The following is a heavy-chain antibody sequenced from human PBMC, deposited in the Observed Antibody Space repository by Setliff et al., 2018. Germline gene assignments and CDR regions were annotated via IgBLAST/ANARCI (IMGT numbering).Heavy chain of an antibody. V-gene: IGHV3-11*01. J-gene: IGHJ4*02. D-gene: IGHD4-17*01. Sequence: SLKISCAASGFTFSDYYMSWIRQAPGRGLEWVSYITRSGDAMYYTDSVKGRFTISRDNAKNSLYLQMNSLRAEDTAVYYCARGHTTVSTGYWGQGTLVTVSS. CDR2: ITRSGDAM. CDR3: ARGHTTVSTGY. CDR1: GFTFSDYY.